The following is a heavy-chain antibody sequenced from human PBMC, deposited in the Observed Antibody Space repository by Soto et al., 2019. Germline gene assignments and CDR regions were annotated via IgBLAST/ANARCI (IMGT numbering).Heavy chain of an antibody. D-gene: IGHD3-10*01. CDR3: AKDFKVSGGHYGSLNYYYGMDV. CDR1: GFTFSAFC. J-gene: IGHJ6*02. Sequence: SLRLSCAASGFTFSAFCMRWVRQSPCNGLEWVAIISYDGILKYYADSVKGRFTISRDTSKGALYLQMNSLRPEDTAVYYCAKDFKVSGGHYGSLNYYYGMDVWGQGTTVTVSS. V-gene: IGHV3-30*18. CDR2: ISYDGILK.